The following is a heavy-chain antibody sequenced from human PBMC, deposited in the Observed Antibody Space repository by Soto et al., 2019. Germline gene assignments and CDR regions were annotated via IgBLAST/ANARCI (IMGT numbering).Heavy chain of an antibody. CDR3: AKDLNRLQGDYGYYYYYGMDV. CDR1: GFTFGGYG. D-gene: IGHD4-17*01. Sequence: PGGSLRLSCAASGFTFGGYGMHWVRQAPGKGLEWAAAISYDGRNTYYADSVQGRFAISRDNSKNTLYLQMNSLRAEDTAVYYCAKDLNRLQGDYGYYYYYGMDVWGQGTTVTVSS. CDR2: ISYDGRNT. V-gene: IGHV3-33*06. J-gene: IGHJ6*02.